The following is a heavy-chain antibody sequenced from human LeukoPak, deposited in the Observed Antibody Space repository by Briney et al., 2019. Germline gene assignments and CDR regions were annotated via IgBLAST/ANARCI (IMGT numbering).Heavy chain of an antibody. CDR2: ISYSGGT. Sequence: SETLSLTCTVSSGSISSYYWSWIRQPPGKGLEWLGYISYSGGTNYNPSLKSRVTISIDTSKNQFSLKLRSVTAADTAVYYCARGLFSYDSSGYYGYWGQGTLVTVSS. CDR1: SGSISSYY. D-gene: IGHD3-22*01. J-gene: IGHJ4*02. V-gene: IGHV4-59*01. CDR3: ARGLFSYDSSGYYGY.